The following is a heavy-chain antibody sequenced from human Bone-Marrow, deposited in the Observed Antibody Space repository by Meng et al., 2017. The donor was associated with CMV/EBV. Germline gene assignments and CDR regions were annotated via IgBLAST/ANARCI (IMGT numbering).Heavy chain of an antibody. CDR2: IYYSGST. CDR1: GGSISSGDYY. CDR3: AREVTMVRGVIYYYGMDV. D-gene: IGHD3-10*01. J-gene: IGHJ6*02. Sequence: SETLSLTCTVSGGSISSGDYYWSWIRQPPGKGLEWIGYIYYSGSTYYNPSLKSRVTISVDTSKNQFSLKLSSVTAADTAVYYCAREVTMVRGVIYYYGMDVWGQGTTVTVSS. V-gene: IGHV4-30-4*08.